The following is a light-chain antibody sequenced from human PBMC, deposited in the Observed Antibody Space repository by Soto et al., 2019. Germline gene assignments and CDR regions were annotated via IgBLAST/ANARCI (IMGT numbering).Light chain of an antibody. J-gene: IGKJ5*01. CDR3: QQYNNWPPT. V-gene: IGKV3-15*01. CDR1: QSVTSN. Sequence: EIVMTQSPATLSVSPGERATLSCRASQSVTSNLAWYQQKPGQAPRLLIYGASTRATGIPARFSGSGSGKEFPVTIRSLQSEDFAVYYRQQYNNWPPTFGQGTRLEIK. CDR2: GAS.